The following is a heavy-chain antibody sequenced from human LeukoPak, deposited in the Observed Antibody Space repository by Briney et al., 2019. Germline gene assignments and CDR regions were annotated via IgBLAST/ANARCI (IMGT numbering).Heavy chain of an antibody. Sequence: SETLSLTCTVSGGSVSSSSFYWGWIRQPPGKGLEWTGEVNHSGSTKNNPSLKSRVTISVDTSKNQFSLKLSSVTAADTAVYYCARRVGRYFGERAYYYNYMDVWGKGTTVTISS. CDR1: GGSVSSSSFY. CDR2: VNHSGST. CDR3: ARRVGRYFGERAYYYNYMDV. V-gene: IGHV4-39*01. D-gene: IGHD1-26*01. J-gene: IGHJ6*03.